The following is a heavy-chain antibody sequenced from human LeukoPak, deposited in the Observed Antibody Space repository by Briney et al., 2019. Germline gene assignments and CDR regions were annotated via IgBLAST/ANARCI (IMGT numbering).Heavy chain of an antibody. CDR2: MNPNSGNT. D-gene: IGHD6-13*01. CDR1: GYTYTSYD. CDR3: AREAREAAAAHYYYYMDV. Sequence: GASVKVSCKASGYTYTSYDSNWVRQATGQGLEWMGGMNPNSGNTGYAQKYQGRVTITRNTSISTAYMELSSLRSEDTAVYYCAREAREAAAAHYYYYMDVWGKGTTVTVSS. J-gene: IGHJ6*03. V-gene: IGHV1-8*03.